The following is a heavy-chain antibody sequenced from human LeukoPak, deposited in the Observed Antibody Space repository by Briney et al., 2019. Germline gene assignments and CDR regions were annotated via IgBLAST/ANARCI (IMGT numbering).Heavy chain of an antibody. CDR2: INPNSGGT. CDR3: ARAATMTYGMDV. CDR1: GYTFTGYY. J-gene: IGHJ6*02. V-gene: IGHV1-2*02. D-gene: IGHD3-22*01. Sequence: ASVKVSCKASGYTFTGYYMHWVRQAPGQGLEWMGWINPNSGGTKYAQKFQGRVTLTRDTSISTAYMELNRLRSDDTAVYYCARAATMTYGMDVWGQGTTVTVSS.